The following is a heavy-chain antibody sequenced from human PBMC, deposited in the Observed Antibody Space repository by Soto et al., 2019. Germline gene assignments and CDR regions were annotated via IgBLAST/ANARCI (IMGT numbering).Heavy chain of an antibody. CDR3: AKDSSLMAAGGTVDY. V-gene: IGHV3-30*18. J-gene: IGHJ4*02. D-gene: IGHD1-26*01. Sequence: QVQLVESGGGVVQPGRSLRLSCAASEFTFSTYGMHWVRQAPGKGLEWVAVISYDGSNKYYADSVKGRFTISRDNSKNTLYLQMNSRTAEDTAVYYCAKDSSLMAAGGTVDYWGQGTLVTVSS. CDR1: EFTFSTYG. CDR2: ISYDGSNK.